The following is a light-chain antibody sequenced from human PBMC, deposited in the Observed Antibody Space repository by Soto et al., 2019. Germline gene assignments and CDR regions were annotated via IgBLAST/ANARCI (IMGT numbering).Light chain of an antibody. CDR3: QQTYSTLNS. V-gene: IGKV1-39*01. Sequence: DIQVTQSPSSLSASVGDRVTITCRASQNIRTYLNWYQQRPGKPPNLLIHTASTLQSGVPSRFSGSGSGTDFTLTISSLQPEDFATYHCQQTYSTLNSFGQRTKLEIK. CDR2: TAS. J-gene: IGKJ2*03. CDR1: QNIRTY.